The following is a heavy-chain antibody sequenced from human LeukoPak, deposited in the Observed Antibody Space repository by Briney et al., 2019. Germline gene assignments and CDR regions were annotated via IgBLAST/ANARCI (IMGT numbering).Heavy chain of an antibody. CDR2: ISSGGDT. V-gene: IGHV4-39*01. D-gene: IGHD4-17*01. Sequence: SETLSLTCTVSGGSISSGPYTWGWIRQPPEKGLEWIGTISSGGDTYYNPSLQSRVIMSVDTSKSQFSLTLISVTAADTALYYCAGLPTGFPNWFAPWGQGILVTVSS. CDR1: GGSISSGPYT. J-gene: IGHJ5*02. CDR3: AGLPTGFPNWFAP.